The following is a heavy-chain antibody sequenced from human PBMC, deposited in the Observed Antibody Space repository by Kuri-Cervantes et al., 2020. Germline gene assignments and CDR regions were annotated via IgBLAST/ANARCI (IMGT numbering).Heavy chain of an antibody. D-gene: IGHD3-10*01. Sequence: GESLKISCAASGFTFSDYYMSWIRQAPGKGLEWVSYISSSGSTIYYADSVKGRFTISRDNSKNMLYLQMNSVRAEDTAVYYCGTVRQGRDYYFDYWGQGILVTVSS. V-gene: IGHV3-11*04. CDR1: GFTFSDYY. CDR3: GTVRQGRDYYFDY. CDR2: ISSSGSTI. J-gene: IGHJ4*02.